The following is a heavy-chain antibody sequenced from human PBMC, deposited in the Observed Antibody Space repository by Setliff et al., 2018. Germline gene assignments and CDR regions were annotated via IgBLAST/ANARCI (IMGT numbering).Heavy chain of an antibody. CDR3: SKLVRYCTTTACQGASGAEF. Sequence: ASVKVSCKGSGYIFSSYGMSWVRQAPGQGLQWMGWISAYTGNTKFAQKFQGRVTMTTDTSTSTAYLELRSLTSDDTAVYYCSKLVRYCTTTACQGASGAEFWGQGTLVTVS. CDR1: GYIFSSYG. V-gene: IGHV1-18*01. J-gene: IGHJ4*02. D-gene: IGHD2-8*01. CDR2: ISAYTGNT.